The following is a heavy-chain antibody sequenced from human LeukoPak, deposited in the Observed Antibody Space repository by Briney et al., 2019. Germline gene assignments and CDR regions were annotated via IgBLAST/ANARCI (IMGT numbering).Heavy chain of an antibody. CDR1: GGSINSYY. D-gene: IGHD6-13*01. CDR2: IYYSGST. V-gene: IGHV4-59*01. CDR3: ARASLWYGRFDY. J-gene: IGHJ4*02. Sequence: SGPTLVKPSETLSLTCTVSGGSINSYYWSWIRQPPGKGLEWIGYIYYSGSTNYNPSLKSRVTISVDTSKNHFSLKLSSVTAADTAVYYCARASLWYGRFDYWGQGTLVTVSS.